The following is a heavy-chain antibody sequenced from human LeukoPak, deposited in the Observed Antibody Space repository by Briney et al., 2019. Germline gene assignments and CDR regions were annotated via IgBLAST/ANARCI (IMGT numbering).Heavy chain of an antibody. CDR2: IYYSGST. Sequence: PSETLSLTCTVSGGSISSSSYYWGWIRQPPGKGLEWIGSIYYSGSTYYNPSLKSRVTISVDTSKNQFSLKLSSVTAADTAVYYCARDLRRASSSYGDYWGQGTLVTVSS. V-gene: IGHV4-39*07. D-gene: IGHD6-6*01. CDR1: GGSISSSSYY. J-gene: IGHJ4*02. CDR3: ARDLRRASSSYGDY.